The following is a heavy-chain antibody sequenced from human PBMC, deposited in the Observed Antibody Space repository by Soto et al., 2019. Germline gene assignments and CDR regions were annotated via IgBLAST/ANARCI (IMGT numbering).Heavy chain of an antibody. Sequence: GGSLRLSCAASGFTFISYSMNWVGQAPGKGLEWVSSISSSSSYIYYAGSVKGRFTISRDNAKNSLYLQMNSLRAEDTAVYYCARRGTYSSGWDYWGQGTLVTAPQ. CDR2: ISSSSSYI. CDR1: GFTFISYS. CDR3: ARRGTYSSGWDY. D-gene: IGHD6-19*01. J-gene: IGHJ4*02. V-gene: IGHV3-21*01.